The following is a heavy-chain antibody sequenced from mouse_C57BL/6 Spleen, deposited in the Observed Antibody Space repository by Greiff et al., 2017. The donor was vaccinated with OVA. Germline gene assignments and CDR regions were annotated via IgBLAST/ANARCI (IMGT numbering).Heavy chain of an antibody. D-gene: IGHD1-1*01. J-gene: IGHJ1*03. Sequence: EVKVVESGPGLAKPSQTLSLTCSVTGYSITSDYWNWIRKFPGNKLEYMGYISYSGSTYYNPSLKSRISITRDTSKNQYYLQLNSVTTEDTATYYCARYLLGSSYDWYYDVWGTGTTVTVSS. V-gene: IGHV3-8*01. CDR2: ISYSGST. CDR3: ARYLLGSSYDWYYDV. CDR1: GYSITSDY.